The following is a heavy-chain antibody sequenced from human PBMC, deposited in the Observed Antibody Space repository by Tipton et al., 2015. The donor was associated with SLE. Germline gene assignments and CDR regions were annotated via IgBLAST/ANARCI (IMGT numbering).Heavy chain of an antibody. CDR2: MNPNSGNT. J-gene: IGHJ6*02. V-gene: IGHV1-8*03. CDR3: AREPRQWLVDYYYYGMDV. D-gene: IGHD6-19*01. CDR1: GYTFTSYD. Sequence: QSGPEVKKPGASVKVSCKASGYTFTSYDINWVRQATGQGLEWMGWMNPNSGNTGYAQKFQGRVTITRNTSISTAYMELSSLRSEDTAVYYCAREPRQWLVDYYYYGMDVWGQGTTVTVSS.